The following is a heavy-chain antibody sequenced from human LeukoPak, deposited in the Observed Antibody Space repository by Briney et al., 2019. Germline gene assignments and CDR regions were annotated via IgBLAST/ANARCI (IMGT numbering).Heavy chain of an antibody. J-gene: IGHJ4*02. CDR1: GFTFDDYA. V-gene: IGHV3-9*01. CDR2: ISWNSGSI. CDR3: ARALWSEGFFDY. D-gene: IGHD5-18*01. Sequence: TGGSLRLSCAASGFTFDDYAMHWVRQAPGKGLEWVSGISWNSGSIGYADSVKGRFTISRDNAKNSLYLQMNSLRAEDTAVYYCARALWSEGFFDYWGQGTLVTVSS.